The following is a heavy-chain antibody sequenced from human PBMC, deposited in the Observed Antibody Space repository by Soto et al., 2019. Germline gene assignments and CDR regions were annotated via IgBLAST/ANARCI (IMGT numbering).Heavy chain of an antibody. CDR1: GFSFRTYA. CDR3: ARKYYYESSGYDAFDS. D-gene: IGHD3-22*01. Sequence: QAHLVESGGGVVQPGRSLRLSCVASGFSFRTYAMHWVRQAPGKGLEWVAVVSYDGRSGYYVDSVKGRFTISRDNSKDTLYLQMNSLRDEDTAVYYCARKYYYESSGYDAFDSWGQGTLVTVSS. CDR2: VSYDGRSG. J-gene: IGHJ4*02. V-gene: IGHV3-30-3*01.